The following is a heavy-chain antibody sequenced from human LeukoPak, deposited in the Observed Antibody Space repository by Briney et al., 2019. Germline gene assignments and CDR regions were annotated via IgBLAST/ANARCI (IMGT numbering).Heavy chain of an antibody. Sequence: ASAKVSCKASGYTFTGYYMHWVRQAPGQGLEWMGWINPNSGGTNYAQKFQGRVTMTRDTSISTAYMELSRLRSDDTAVYYCARDPAARRSGRGYYFDYWGQGTLVTVSS. J-gene: IGHJ4*02. V-gene: IGHV1-2*02. CDR2: INPNSGGT. CDR1: GYTFTGYY. D-gene: IGHD6-6*01. CDR3: ARDPAARRSGRGYYFDY.